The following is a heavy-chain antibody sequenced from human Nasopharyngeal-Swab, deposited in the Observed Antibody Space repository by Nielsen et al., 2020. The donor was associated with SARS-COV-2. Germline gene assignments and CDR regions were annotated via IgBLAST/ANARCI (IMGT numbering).Heavy chain of an antibody. V-gene: IGHV3-74*01. D-gene: IGHD3-22*01. CDR3: ASLTYYYDSSGLDY. CDR1: GFTFSSYW. Sequence: GESLKISCAASGFTFSSYWMHWVRQAPGKGLVWVSRINSDGSSTSYADSVKGRFTISRDNAKNTLYLQMNSLRAEDTAVYHCASLTYYYDSSGLDYWGQGTLVTVSS. CDR2: INSDGSST. J-gene: IGHJ4*02.